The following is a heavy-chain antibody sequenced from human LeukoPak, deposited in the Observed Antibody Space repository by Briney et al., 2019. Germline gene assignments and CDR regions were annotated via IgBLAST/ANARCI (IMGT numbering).Heavy chain of an antibody. D-gene: IGHD6-19*01. CDR3: ARFIGIAVAGLDY. J-gene: IGHJ4*02. CDR1: GFTFDDYA. V-gene: IGHV3-33*08. Sequence: GGSLRLSCAASGFTFDDYAMHWVRQAPGKGLEWVAVIWYDGSNKYYADSVKGRFTISRDNSKNTLYLQMNSLRAEDTAVYYCARFIGIAVAGLDYWGQGTLVTVSS. CDR2: IWYDGSNK.